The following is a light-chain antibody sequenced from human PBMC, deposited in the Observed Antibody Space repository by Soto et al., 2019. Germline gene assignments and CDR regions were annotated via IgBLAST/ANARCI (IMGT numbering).Light chain of an antibody. J-gene: IGLJ3*02. CDR3: QTWGIGPGWV. CDR1: SGHSDYA. CDR2: LNSDGSH. Sequence: QLVLTQPPSASASLGASVKLTCTLSSGHSDYAIAWHQQQSEKGPRFLMSLNSDGSHTKGDGTADRFSGSSSGAERYLTISSLQSEDEADYFYQTWGIGPGWVFGGGTKLTVL. V-gene: IGLV4-69*01.